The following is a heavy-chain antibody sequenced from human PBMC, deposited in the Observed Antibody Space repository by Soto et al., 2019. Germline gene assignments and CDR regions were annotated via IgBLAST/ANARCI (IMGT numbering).Heavy chain of an antibody. D-gene: IGHD2-2*01. Sequence: VQLVQSGAEVKEPGSSVKVSCKASGSTFSSYGVSWVRQAPGQGLEWMGGITPLFGTANSAPKFQARVTITADDSTNPAYMELSSLRSEDTAVYYCARGYYALDEWGQGTLVTVSS. CDR3: ARGYYALDE. V-gene: IGHV1-69*12. CDR1: GSTFSSYG. J-gene: IGHJ4*02. CDR2: ITPLFGTA.